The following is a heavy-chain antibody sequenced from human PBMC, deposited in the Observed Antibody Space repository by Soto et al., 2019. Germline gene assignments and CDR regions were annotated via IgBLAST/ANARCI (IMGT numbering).Heavy chain of an antibody. CDR2: ISSTTNYI. V-gene: IGHV3-21*06. CDR3: ARESEDLTSNFDY. J-gene: IGHJ4*02. CDR1: GFTFTRYS. Sequence: EVQLVESGGGLVKPGGSLRLSCAASGFTFTRYSMNWVRQAPGKGLEWVSSISSTTNYIYYGDSIKGRFTISRDNAKNSLYLEMNSMRAEDTAVYYCARESEDLTSNFDYCGQGTLVTVSS.